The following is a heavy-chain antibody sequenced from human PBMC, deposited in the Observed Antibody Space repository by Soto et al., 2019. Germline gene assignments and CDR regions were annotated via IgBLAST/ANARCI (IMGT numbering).Heavy chain of an antibody. CDR3: ARGFGIANRPTPRDDTFDS. CDR2: IGTLHDT. J-gene: IGHJ3*02. D-gene: IGHD3-3*01. CDR1: GFTFSTYD. V-gene: IGHV3-13*01. Sequence: GGSLRLSCAASGFTFSTYDMHWVRRPTGKGLEWVSAIGTLHDTFYSDSVKGRLTISRENAKNSLYLHMNSLRAGDTAVYYCARGFGIANRPTPRDDTFDSLGPGKVVTFSS.